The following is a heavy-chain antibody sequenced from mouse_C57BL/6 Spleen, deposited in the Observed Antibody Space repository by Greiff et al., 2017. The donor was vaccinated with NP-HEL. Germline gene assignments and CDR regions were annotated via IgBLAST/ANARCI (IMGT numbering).Heavy chain of an antibody. CDR1: GYTFTSYW. V-gene: IGHV1-69*01. Sequence: VQLQQPGAELVMPGASVKLSCKASGYTFTSYWMHWVKQRPGQGLEWIGEIDPSDSYTNYNQKFKGKSTLTVDKSSSTAYMQLSSLTSEDSAVYYCARDGYGRRYFDVWGTGTTVTVSS. J-gene: IGHJ1*03. CDR2: IDPSDSYT. D-gene: IGHD1-1*01. CDR3: ARDGYGRRYFDV.